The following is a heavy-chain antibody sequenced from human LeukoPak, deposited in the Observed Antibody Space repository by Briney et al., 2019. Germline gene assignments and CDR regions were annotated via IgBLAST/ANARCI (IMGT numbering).Heavy chain of an antibody. CDR3: ARDREYNSGWNYDASDI. CDR2: ISYDGSNK. J-gene: IGHJ3*02. D-gene: IGHD6-19*01. Sequence: PGRSLRLSCAASGFTFSSYAMHWVRQAPGKGLEWVAVISYDGSNKYYADSVKGRFTISRDNAKNSLYLQMNNLRAEDTALYYCARDREYNSGWNYDASDIWGQGTMVTVSS. V-gene: IGHV3-30-3*01. CDR1: GFTFSSYA.